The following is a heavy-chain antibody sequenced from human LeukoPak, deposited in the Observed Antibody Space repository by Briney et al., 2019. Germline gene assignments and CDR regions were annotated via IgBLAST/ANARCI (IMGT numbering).Heavy chain of an antibody. D-gene: IGHD1-26*01. V-gene: IGHV3-30*18. CDR3: VKALVGQTSGY. J-gene: IGHJ4*02. CDR2: ISHDASDE. CDR1: GFSFSGYG. Sequence: GGSLRLSCTASGFSFSGYGMQWVRQAPGNGLEWLAVISHDASDEYYADSVKGRFTISRDNAKNMIYLQMISLRAEDTAVYYCVKALVGQTSGYWGQGARVTVST.